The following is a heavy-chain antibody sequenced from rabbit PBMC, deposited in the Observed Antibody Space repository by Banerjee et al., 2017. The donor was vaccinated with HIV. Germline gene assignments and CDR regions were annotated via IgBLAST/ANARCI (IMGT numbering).Heavy chain of an antibody. J-gene: IGHJ4*01. D-gene: IGHD4-1*01. V-gene: IGHV1S40*01. Sequence: QSLEESGGGLVKPGASLTLTCKASGFSFNSGYDMCWVRQAPGKGLEWIACVYAGSSGSTYSATWAKGRFTVSKTSSTTVTLQMTSLTAADTATYFCVREVAGKFGLWGPGTLVTVS. CDR1: GFSFNSGYD. CDR2: VYAGSSGST. CDR3: VREVAGKFGL.